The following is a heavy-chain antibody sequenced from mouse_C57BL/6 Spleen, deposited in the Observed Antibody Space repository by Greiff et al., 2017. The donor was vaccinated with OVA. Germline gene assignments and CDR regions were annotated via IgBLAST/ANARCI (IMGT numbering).Heavy chain of an antibody. CDR2: IDPNSGGT. J-gene: IGHJ2*01. CDR1: GYTFTSYW. V-gene: IGHV1-72*01. Sequence: QVQLKQPGAELVKPGASVKLSCKASGYTFTSYWMHWVKQRPGRGLEWIGRIDPNSGGTKYNEKFKSKAKLTVDKPSSTAYMQLSSLTSEDSAVYYCASGFITTVVAFDYWGQGTTLTVSS. CDR3: ASGFITTVVAFDY. D-gene: IGHD1-1*01.